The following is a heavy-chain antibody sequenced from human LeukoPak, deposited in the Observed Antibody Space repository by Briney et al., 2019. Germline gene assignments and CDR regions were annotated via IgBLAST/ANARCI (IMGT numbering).Heavy chain of an antibody. V-gene: IGHV3-33*01. D-gene: IGHD2-15*01. CDR1: GFTFSSYG. CDR3: ARDKVENYFDY. CDR2: IWYDGSNK. Sequence: PGRSLRLSCAASGFTFSSYGMHWVRQAPGKGREWVAVIWYDGSNKYYADSVKGRFTISRDNSKNTLYLQMNSLRAEDTAVYYWARDKVENYFDYWGQGTLVTVSS. J-gene: IGHJ4*02.